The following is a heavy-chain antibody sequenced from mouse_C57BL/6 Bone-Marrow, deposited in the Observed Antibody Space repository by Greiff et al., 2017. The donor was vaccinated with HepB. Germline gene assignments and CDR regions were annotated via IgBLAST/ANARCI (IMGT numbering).Heavy chain of an antibody. J-gene: IGHJ4*01. Sequence: QVTLKESGPGILQSSQTLSLTCSFSGFSLSTSGMGVSWIRQPSGKGLEWLAHIYWDDDKRYNPSLKSRLTISKDTSRNQVFLKITSVDTADTATYYCARKFTTVVATDYYAMDYWGQGTSVTVSS. CDR1: GFSLSTSGMG. V-gene: IGHV8-12*01. D-gene: IGHD1-1*01. CDR3: ARKFTTVVATDYYAMDY. CDR2: IYWDDDK.